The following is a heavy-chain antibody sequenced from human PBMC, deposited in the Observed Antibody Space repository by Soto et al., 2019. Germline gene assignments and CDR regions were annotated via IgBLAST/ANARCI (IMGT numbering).Heavy chain of an antibody. D-gene: IGHD3-16*01. V-gene: IGHV4-31*03. CDR1: GDSITSGDYY. Sequence: QVQLQESGPGLVKPSQTLSLTCTVSGDSITSGDYYWCWIRQHPGKGLEWIGHIHYRGSTYYNPSLKSRVTISVDTSNNEVSLKVTSVTAAGTAVYYCAREGGNGGGAFEIWGQGTMVTVSS. CDR2: IHYRGST. CDR3: AREGGNGGGAFEI. J-gene: IGHJ3*02.